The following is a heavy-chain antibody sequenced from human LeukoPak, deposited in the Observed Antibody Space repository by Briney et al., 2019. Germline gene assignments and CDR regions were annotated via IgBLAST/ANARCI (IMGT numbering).Heavy chain of an antibody. D-gene: IGHD6-6*01. V-gene: IGHV4-30-4*01. CDR2: IYYSGST. CDR1: GGSISSGDYY. Sequence: SETLSLTCTVSGGSISSGDYYWSWIRQPPGKGLEWIGYIYYSGSTYYNPSLKSRVTISVDTSKNQFSLKLSSVTAADTAVYYCARGRYSSSSHDYWGQGTLVTVSS. CDR3: ARGRYSSSSHDY. J-gene: IGHJ4*02.